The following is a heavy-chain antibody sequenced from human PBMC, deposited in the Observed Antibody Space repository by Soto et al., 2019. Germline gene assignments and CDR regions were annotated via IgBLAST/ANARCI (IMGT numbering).Heavy chain of an antibody. V-gene: IGHV1-18*01. CDR2: LNTYNGNT. D-gene: IGHD4-17*01. J-gene: IGHJ4*02. CDR3: ARGLTPDYFDY. CDR1: GYTFTNYG. Sequence: QVQLVQSGAEVKKPGASVKVSCKASGYTFTNYGISWVRQAPGLGLEWMGWLNTYNGNTNYAQNLQDRVTMTTDTSTSTAYMELRSLRSDDTAVYYCARGLTPDYFDYWGQGTLVTVSS.